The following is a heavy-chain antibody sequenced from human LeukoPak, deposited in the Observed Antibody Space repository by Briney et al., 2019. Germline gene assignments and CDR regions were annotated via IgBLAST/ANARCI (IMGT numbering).Heavy chain of an antibody. CDR3: ARTSGWYKFDY. V-gene: IGHV3-48*01. CDR2: ISSSSSTI. D-gene: IGHD6-19*01. J-gene: IGHJ4*02. CDR1: GLTFSSYS. Sequence: PGGPLGLSVAASGLTFSSYSMNWVRQAPGKGLEGVSYISSSSSTIYYADSVKGRFTISRDNAKNSLYLQMNSLRAEDTAVYYCARTSGWYKFDYWGQGTLVTVSS.